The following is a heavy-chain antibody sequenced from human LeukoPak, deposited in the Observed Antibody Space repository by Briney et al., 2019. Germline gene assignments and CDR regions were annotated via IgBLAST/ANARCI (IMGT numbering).Heavy chain of an antibody. V-gene: IGHV3-21*01. Sequence: GGSLRLSCVASGFTFSSYAMSWVRQAPGKGLEWVSSISSSSSYIYYADSVKGRFTISRDNAKNSLYLQMNSLRAEDTAVYYCARETLSYGDYDIDYWGQGTLVTVSS. D-gene: IGHD4-17*01. J-gene: IGHJ4*02. CDR3: ARETLSYGDYDIDY. CDR1: GFTFSSYA. CDR2: ISSSSSYI.